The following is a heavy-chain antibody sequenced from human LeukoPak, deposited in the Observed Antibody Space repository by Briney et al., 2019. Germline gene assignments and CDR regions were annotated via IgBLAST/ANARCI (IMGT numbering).Heavy chain of an antibody. Sequence: GGSLRLSCAASGFTFSSYWMHWVRQAPGKGLVWVSRINSDGSSTSYADSVKGRFTISRDNAKNTLYLQMNSLRAEDTAVYYCARAADSSGYYDYWGQGTLVTVSS. V-gene: IGHV3-74*01. J-gene: IGHJ4*02. CDR1: GFTFSSYW. CDR3: ARAADSSGYYDY. D-gene: IGHD3-22*01. CDR2: INSDGSST.